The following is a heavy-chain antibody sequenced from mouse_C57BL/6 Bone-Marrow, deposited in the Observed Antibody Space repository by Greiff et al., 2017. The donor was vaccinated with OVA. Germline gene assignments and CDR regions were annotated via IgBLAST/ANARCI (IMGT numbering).Heavy chain of an antibody. CDR1: GYSITSGYY. CDR3: ARVEDYGSRSFAY. D-gene: IGHD1-1*01. Sequence: EVKLQESGPGLVKPSQSLSLTCSVTGYSITSGYYWNWIRQFPGNKLEWMGYISYDGSNNYNPSLKNRISITRDTSKNQFFLKLNSVTTEDTATYYCARVEDYGSRSFAYWGQGTLVTVSA. V-gene: IGHV3-6*01. J-gene: IGHJ3*01. CDR2: ISYDGSN.